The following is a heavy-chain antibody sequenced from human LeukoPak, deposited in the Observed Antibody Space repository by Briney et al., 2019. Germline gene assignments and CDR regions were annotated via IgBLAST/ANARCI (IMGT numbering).Heavy chain of an antibody. CDR1: GGSFSGYY. CDR3: ARRVGISRFDY. CDR2: IYYSGST. V-gene: IGHV4-59*08. J-gene: IGHJ4*02. D-gene: IGHD1-1*01. Sequence: PSETLSLTCAVYGGSFSGYYWSWIRQPPGKGLEWIGYIYYSGSTNYNPSLKSRVTISVDTSKNQFSLKLSSVTAADTAVYYCARRVGISRFDYWGQGTLVTVSS.